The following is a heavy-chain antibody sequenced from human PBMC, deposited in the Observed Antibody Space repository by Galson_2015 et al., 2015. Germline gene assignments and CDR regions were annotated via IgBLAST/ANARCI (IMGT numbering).Heavy chain of an antibody. CDR2: IYPGDSDT. J-gene: IGHJ6*03. Sequence: QSGAEVKKPGESLKISCKGSGYSFTSYWIGWVRQMPGKGLEWMGIIYPGDSDTRYSPSFQGQVTISPDKSISTAYLQWTSLKALDTAMYYCARHSLGSAGSHYYMDVWGKGTTVTVSS. CDR3: ARHSLGSAGSHYYMDV. D-gene: IGHD6-25*01. V-gene: IGHV5-51*01. CDR1: GYSFTSYW.